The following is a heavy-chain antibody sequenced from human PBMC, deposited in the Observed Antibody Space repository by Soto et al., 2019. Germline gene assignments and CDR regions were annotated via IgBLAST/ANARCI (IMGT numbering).Heavy chain of an antibody. J-gene: IGHJ4*02. CDR3: ARMSAAGPTPFDY. CDR2: INAANGNT. D-gene: IGHD6-13*01. CDR1: GYTFTTYA. V-gene: IGHV1-3*01. Sequence: QVQLVQSGAEVKRPGASVRVSCKASGYTFTTYAMHWVRQAPGQRLEWMGWINAANGNTKYSQKLQGRVTITRDTSASTAYMELSSLRSEDTAVYYCARMSAAGPTPFDYWGQGTLVTVSS.